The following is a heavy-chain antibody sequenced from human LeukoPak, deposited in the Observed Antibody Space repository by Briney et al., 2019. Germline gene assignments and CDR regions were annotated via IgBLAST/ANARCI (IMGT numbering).Heavy chain of an antibody. D-gene: IGHD7-27*01. CDR2: TFYRSRWYS. CDR1: GDSVSSNSAA. J-gene: IGHJ3*02. CDR3: ARDTPNNGGYKRLGFDI. Sequence: SQTLSLTCAIFGDSVSSNSAAWNWIRQSPSRGLEWLGRTFYRSRWYSDYAVSVKSRITINPDTSKNQFSLQLNSVTPEDTAVYYCARDTPNNGGYKRLGFDIWGQGTVVIVSS. V-gene: IGHV6-1*01.